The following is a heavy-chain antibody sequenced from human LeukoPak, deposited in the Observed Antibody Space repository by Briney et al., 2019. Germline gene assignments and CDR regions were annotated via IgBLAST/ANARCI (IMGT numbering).Heavy chain of an antibody. J-gene: IGHJ5*02. CDR3: ARSTSSSDGYWFDP. CDR2: INTHTGIP. Sequence: ASVKASCKSSGYTFSSYAMNWVRQAPGQGLEWMGCINTHTGIPTYAQDFTGRFVFSLDPSVSTTYLQISSLRAEDTAVYYCARSTSSSDGYWFDPWGQGTLVIVSS. CDR1: GYTFSSYA. V-gene: IGHV7-4-1*02. D-gene: IGHD6-6*01.